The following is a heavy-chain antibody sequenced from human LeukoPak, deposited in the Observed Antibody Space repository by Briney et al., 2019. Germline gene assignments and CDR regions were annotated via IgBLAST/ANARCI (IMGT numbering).Heavy chain of an antibody. V-gene: IGHV3-33*08. CDR2: IWYDGSNK. Sequence: GGSLRLSCAASGFTFSDYYMSWIRQAPGKGLEWVAVIWYDGSNKYYADSVKGRFTISRDNSKNTLYLQMNSLRAEDTAVYYCARDRIAAAGTALGYWGQRTLVTVSS. J-gene: IGHJ4*02. CDR1: GFTFSDYY. D-gene: IGHD6-13*01. CDR3: ARDRIAAAGTALGY.